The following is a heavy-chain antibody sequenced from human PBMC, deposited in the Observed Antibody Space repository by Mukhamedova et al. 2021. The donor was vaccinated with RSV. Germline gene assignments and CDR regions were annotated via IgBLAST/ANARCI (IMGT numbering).Heavy chain of an antibody. CDR3: ARDPDEYGDY. J-gene: IGHJ4*01. CDR1: SSYA. CDR2: ISYDGSNK. Sequence: SSYAMHWVRQAPGKGLEWVAVISYDGSNKYYADSVKGRFTISRDNSKNTLSLQMNSLRAEDTAVYHCARDPDEYGDYG. V-gene: IGHV3-30*04. D-gene: IGHD2-2*01.